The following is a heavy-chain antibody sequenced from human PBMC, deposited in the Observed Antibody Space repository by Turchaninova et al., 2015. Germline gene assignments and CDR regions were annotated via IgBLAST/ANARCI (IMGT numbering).Heavy chain of an antibody. CDR1: GFTFSDHY. CDR3: ARVYRVTWGSNAFDF. Sequence: EVQLVESGGGLVQPGGSLNLSCEAPGFTFSDHYMDWVRQAPGKGLEWVGRIRNRANSYTTEYAASVKGRFTMSRDDSKNLLYLQMNSLQIEDTAVYFCARVYRVTWGSNAFDFWGLGTMVTVSS. V-gene: IGHV3-72*01. D-gene: IGHD1-26*01. J-gene: IGHJ3*01. CDR2: IRNRANSYTT.